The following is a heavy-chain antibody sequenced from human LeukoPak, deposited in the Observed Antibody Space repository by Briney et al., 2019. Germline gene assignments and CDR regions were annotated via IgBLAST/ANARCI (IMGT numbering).Heavy chain of an antibody. V-gene: IGHV4-39*01. CDR3: ARHEDTAMVMAAFDI. Sequence: SETLSLTCTVSGGSISSSSYYWGWIRQPPGKGLEWIGSIYYSGSTYYNPSLKSRVTISVDTSKNQFSLKLSSVTAADTAVHYCARHEDTAMVMAAFDIWGQGTMVTVSS. D-gene: IGHD5-18*01. CDR1: GGSISSSSYY. J-gene: IGHJ3*02. CDR2: IYYSGST.